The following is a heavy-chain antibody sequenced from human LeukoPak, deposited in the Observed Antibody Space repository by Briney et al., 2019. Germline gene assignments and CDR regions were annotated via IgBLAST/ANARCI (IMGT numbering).Heavy chain of an antibody. Sequence: SETLSLTCTVSGGSISSYYWSWIRQPPGKGLEWIGCIYYSGSTNYNPSLKSRVTISVDTSKNQFSLKLSSVTAADTAVYYCARGTVVTDFDYWGQGTPVTVSS. CDR3: ARGTVVTDFDY. V-gene: IGHV4-59*08. D-gene: IGHD4-23*01. CDR1: GGSISSYY. CDR2: IYYSGST. J-gene: IGHJ4*02.